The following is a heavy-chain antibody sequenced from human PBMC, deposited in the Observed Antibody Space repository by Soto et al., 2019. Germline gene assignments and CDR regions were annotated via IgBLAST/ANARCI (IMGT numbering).Heavy chain of an antibody. D-gene: IGHD4-17*01. CDR2: IYYSGST. V-gene: IGHV4-39*01. Sequence: SETLSLTCTVSGGSISSSSYYWAWIRQPPGKGLEWIGSIYYSGSTFYNPSLKSRVTISADSSKNQFSLKLTSVTAADTAAYYCARRDKTVTLDYWGQGTLVTVSS. CDR3: ARRDKTVTLDY. CDR1: GGSISSSSYY. J-gene: IGHJ4*02.